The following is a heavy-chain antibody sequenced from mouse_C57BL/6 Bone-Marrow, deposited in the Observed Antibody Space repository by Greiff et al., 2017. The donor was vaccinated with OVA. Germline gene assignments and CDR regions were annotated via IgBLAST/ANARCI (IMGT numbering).Heavy chain of an antibody. Sequence: VKLQESGAELVKPGASVKLSCKASGYTFTEYTIHWVKQRPGQGLEWIGWFYPGSGSTKYNEKFKDKATLTADKSSSTVYMELSRVTSEDSAVYFCARHEEGGRGYAMDYWGQGTSVTVSS. J-gene: IGHJ4*01. CDR2: FYPGSGST. CDR3: ARHEEGGRGYAMDY. D-gene: IGHD3-3*01. CDR1: GYTFTEYT. V-gene: IGHV1-62-2*01.